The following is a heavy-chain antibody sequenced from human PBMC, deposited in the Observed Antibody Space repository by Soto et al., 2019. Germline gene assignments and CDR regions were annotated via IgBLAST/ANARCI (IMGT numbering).Heavy chain of an antibody. Sequence: QVQLQESGPGLVKPSGTLSLTCAVSGDSISNSRWWTWVRQPPGKGLEWIGDIFHSGATNYNPSRKSRVFISVGTSQNQFSLKVSSVTAADTAVYYCAYSTGWYRHGVWGQGTVVTVSS. CDR1: GDSISNSRW. D-gene: IGHD6-19*01. V-gene: IGHV4-4*02. CDR2: IFHSGAT. J-gene: IGHJ3*01. CDR3: AYSTGWYRHGV.